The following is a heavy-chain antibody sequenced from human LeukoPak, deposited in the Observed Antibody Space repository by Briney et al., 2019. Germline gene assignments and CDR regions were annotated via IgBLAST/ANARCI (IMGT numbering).Heavy chain of an antibody. V-gene: IGHV3-66*01. CDR2: IYSGGST. D-gene: IGHD5-18*01. J-gene: IGHJ4*02. Sequence: GGSLRLSCAASGFTVSSNYMSWVRQAPGKGLEWVSVIYSGGSTYYADSVKGRFTISRDNSKNTLYLQMNSLRAEDTAVYYCAKVPGYSYGYYFDYWGQGTLVTVSS. CDR3: AKVPGYSYGYYFDY. CDR1: GFTVSSNY.